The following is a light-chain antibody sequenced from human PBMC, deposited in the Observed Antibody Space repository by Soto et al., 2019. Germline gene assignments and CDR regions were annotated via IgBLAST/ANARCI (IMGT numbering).Light chain of an antibody. Sequence: EVVLKQSPGTLSLSPGERATLSCRTSQSVVNYQLAWYRQKPGQAPRLLIYNTFHRATGIPDRFSGTGSETDFTLTISRLEPEDFAVYHCQQYGALPPTFGQGTKVDI. CDR1: QSVVNYQ. CDR2: NTF. CDR3: QQYGALPPT. V-gene: IGKV3-20*01. J-gene: IGKJ1*01.